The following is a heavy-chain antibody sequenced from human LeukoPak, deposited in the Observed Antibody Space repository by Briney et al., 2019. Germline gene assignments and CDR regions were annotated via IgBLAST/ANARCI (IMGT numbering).Heavy chain of an antibody. V-gene: IGHV3-21*01. D-gene: IGHD5-12*01. CDR3: ARVLVATTLASENWLDP. Sequence: GGSLRLSCEASGFSFSSHAMHWVRQAPGKGLEWVSSITSTRSDIYYADSVKGRFTISRDNARNSLSLQMNSLRAEDTAVYYCARVLVATTLASENWLDPWGQGTLVTVSS. J-gene: IGHJ5*02. CDR1: GFSFSSHA. CDR2: ITSTRSDI.